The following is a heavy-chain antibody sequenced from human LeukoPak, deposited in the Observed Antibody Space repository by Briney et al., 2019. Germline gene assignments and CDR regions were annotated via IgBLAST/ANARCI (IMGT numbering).Heavy chain of an antibody. Sequence: PGGSLRLSCAASGFTFSSYRMSWVRQAPGKGLEWVANIKQDGSEKYYVDSVKGRFTISRDNAKNSLYLQMNSLRAEDTAVYYCAKIAVAGHYDAFDIWGQGTMVTVSS. J-gene: IGHJ3*02. CDR3: AKIAVAGHYDAFDI. D-gene: IGHD6-19*01. CDR1: GFTFSSYR. V-gene: IGHV3-7*01. CDR2: IKQDGSEK.